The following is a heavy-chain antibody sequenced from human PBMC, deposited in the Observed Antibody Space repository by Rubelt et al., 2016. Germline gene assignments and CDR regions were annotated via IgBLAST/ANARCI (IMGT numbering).Heavy chain of an antibody. V-gene: IGHV1-18*01. Sequence: SYAISWVRQAPGQGLEWMGWISAYNGNTNYAQKLQGRVTMTTDTSTSTAYMELRSLRSDDTAVYYCARVEDYYDSSGYYYDYWGQGTLVTVSS. CDR3: ARVEDYYDSSGYYYDY. J-gene: IGHJ4*02. CDR1: SYA. D-gene: IGHD3-22*01. CDR2: ISAYNGNT.